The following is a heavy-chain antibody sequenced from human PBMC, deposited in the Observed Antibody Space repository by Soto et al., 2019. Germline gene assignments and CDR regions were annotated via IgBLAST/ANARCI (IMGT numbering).Heavy chain of an antibody. D-gene: IGHD1-7*01. CDR1: GFTFSSYA. J-gene: IGHJ6*02. Sequence: GGSLRLSCAASGFTFSSYAMHWVRQAPGKGLEWVAVISYDGSNKYYADSVKGRFTISRDNSKNTLYLQMNSLRAEGTAVYYCAKDLGNYWPYYYGMDVWGQGTTVTVSS. V-gene: IGHV3-30-3*01. CDR2: ISYDGSNK. CDR3: AKDLGNYWPYYYGMDV.